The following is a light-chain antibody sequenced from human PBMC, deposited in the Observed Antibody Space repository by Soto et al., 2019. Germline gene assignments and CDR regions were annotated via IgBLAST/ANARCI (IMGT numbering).Light chain of an antibody. CDR3: QQYYSYPLT. CDR2: AAS. V-gene: IGKV1-8*01. J-gene: IGKJ5*01. CDR1: QGISSY. Sequence: IQMTQSPSSFSASTGDRVTITCRASQGISSYLAWYQQKPGKAPKLLIYAASTLQSGVPSRFSGSGSGTDFTLTISCLQSEDFATYYCQQYYSYPLTFGQGTRLEIK.